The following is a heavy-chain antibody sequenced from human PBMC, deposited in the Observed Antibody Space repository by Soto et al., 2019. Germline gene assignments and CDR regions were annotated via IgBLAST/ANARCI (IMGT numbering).Heavy chain of an antibody. D-gene: IGHD3-10*01. CDR1: GFTFSNAW. CDR3: TTDLIWFGELLVY. J-gene: IGHJ4*02. Sequence: GGSLRLSCAASGFTFSNAWMSWVRQAPGKGLEWVGRIKSKTDGGTTDYAAPVKGRFTISRDDSKNTLYLQMNSLKTEDTAVYYCTTDLIWFGELLVYWGQGTLVTVSS. V-gene: IGHV3-15*01. CDR2: IKSKTDGGTT.